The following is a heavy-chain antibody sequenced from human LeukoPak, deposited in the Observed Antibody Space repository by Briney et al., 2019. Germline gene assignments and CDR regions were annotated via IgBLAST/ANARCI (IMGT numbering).Heavy chain of an antibody. Sequence: PGGSLRLSCAASGFTFSGSAMHWVRQASGKGLEWVGRIRSKANTYATTYPASVKGRFTISRDDSKNTAYLQMNSLKTEDTAVYYCTRHWESGSHELPDAFDIWGKGTVVTVFS. V-gene: IGHV3-73*01. D-gene: IGHD1-26*01. CDR2: IRSKANTYAT. CDR1: GFTFSGSA. J-gene: IGHJ3*02. CDR3: TRHWESGSHELPDAFDI.